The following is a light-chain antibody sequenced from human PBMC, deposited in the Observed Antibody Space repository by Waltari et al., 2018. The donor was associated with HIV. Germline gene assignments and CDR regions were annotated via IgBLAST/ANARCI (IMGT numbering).Light chain of an antibody. CDR3: QQRTNWPTWT. J-gene: IGKJ1*01. CDR1: RSILYSPDNRNY. V-gene: IGKV4-1*01. CDR2: WAS. Sequence: DIVMTQSPDSLPVSLGERATIHCTASRSILYSPDNRNYLAWYQQKPRRPPRLLISWASTRESGVPDRFSGSGSGTDFALTISRLQAEDVAVYHCQQRTNWPTWTFGQGTKVEIK.